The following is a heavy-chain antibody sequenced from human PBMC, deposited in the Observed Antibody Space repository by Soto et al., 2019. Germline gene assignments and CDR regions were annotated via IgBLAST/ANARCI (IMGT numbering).Heavy chain of an antibody. CDR3: AKDHPQARFDP. V-gene: IGHV4-31*03. CDR1: GGSISSGGYY. Sequence: QVQLQESGPGLVKPSQTLSLTCTVSGGSISSGGYYWSWIRQLPGKGLEWIGYIYYTGSTYYNPSLKSRVTISEDTSKNQFSLKLTSVTAADTAIYYCAKDHPQARFDPWGQGTLVPVSS. J-gene: IGHJ5*02. CDR2: IYYTGST.